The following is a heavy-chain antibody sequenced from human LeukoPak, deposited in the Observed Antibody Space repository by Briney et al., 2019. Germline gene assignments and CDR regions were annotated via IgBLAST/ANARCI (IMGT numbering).Heavy chain of an antibody. D-gene: IGHD6-19*01. J-gene: IGHJ4*02. V-gene: IGHV3-30*02. Sequence: PGGSLRLSCAASGFTFSSYGMHWVRQAPGKGLEWVAFIRYDGSNKYYADSVKGRFTISRDNSKNTLYLQMNSLRAEDTAVYYCAKDRVFIAVAGTAFDYWDQGTLVTVSS. CDR3: AKDRVFIAVAGTAFDY. CDR2: IRYDGSNK. CDR1: GFTFSSYG.